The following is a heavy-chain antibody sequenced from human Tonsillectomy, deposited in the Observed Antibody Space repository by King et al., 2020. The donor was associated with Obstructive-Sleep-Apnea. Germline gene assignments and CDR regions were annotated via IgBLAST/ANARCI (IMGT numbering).Heavy chain of an antibody. CDR2: INQSGSI. CDR1: GGSFSGYY. V-gene: IGHV4-34*01. Sequence: VQLQQWGAGLLKPSETLALTCAVYGGSFSGYYWTWFRQPPGKGLEWMVEINQSGSIYYNPSLKSRLTISVDTSKNQFSLRLNSVTAADTAVYFCVGGTAGARLKFWGQGTRVTVSS. D-gene: IGHD1-26*01. J-gene: IGHJ4*02. CDR3: VGGTAGARLKF.